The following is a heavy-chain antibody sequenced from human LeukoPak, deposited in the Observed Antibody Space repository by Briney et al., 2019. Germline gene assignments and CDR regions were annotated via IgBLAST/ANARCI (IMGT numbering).Heavy chain of an antibody. CDR1: GFTFGDYA. CDR2: ISSEGSEK. Sequence: GGSLRLSCTASGFTFGDYAMSWVRQAPGKGLEWVAVISSEGSEKFYGDSVKGRFTISRDNSENTLNLQMNSLRLEDTAVYYCAKDKGREGDYWGQGTLVTVSS. J-gene: IGHJ4*02. CDR3: AKDKGREGDY. V-gene: IGHV3-30*04.